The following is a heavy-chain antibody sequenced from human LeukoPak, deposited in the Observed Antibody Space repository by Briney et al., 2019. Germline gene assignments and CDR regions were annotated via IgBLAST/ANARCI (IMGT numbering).Heavy chain of an antibody. CDR3: ARVAVAGLFDY. J-gene: IGHJ4*02. Sequence: ASVKVSCKASGYTFTSYGITWVRQAPGQGLEWMGIINPSGGSTSYAQKFQGRVTMTRDMSTSTVYMELSSLRSEDTAVYYCARVAVAGLFDYWGQGTLVTVSS. CDR1: GYTFTSYG. V-gene: IGHV1-46*01. D-gene: IGHD6-19*01. CDR2: INPSGGST.